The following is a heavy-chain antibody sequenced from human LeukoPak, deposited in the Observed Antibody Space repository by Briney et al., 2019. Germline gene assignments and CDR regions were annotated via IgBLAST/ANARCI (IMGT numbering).Heavy chain of an antibody. CDR2: ISGNGGDT. Sequence: GGSQRLSCAASGFTFSAHYMSWIRQSPGKGLEWLSYISGNGGDTNYADSVRGRITISRDNAKNSLFLQMSSLRAEDTAIYYCARGARASDSWGQGTLVTVSS. CDR3: ARGARASDS. CDR1: GFTFSAHY. V-gene: IGHV3-11*05. J-gene: IGHJ4*02.